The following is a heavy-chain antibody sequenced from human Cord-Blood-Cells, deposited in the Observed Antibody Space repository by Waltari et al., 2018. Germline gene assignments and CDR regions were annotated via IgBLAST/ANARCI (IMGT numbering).Heavy chain of an antibody. CDR3: ARSIYGSGSYYNDY. CDR2: IKQDGSEK. Sequence: EVQLVESGGGLVQPGGSLRLYCAASGFTVSSYWMSGVRQAPGKGLEWVANIKQDGSEKYYVDSVKGRFTISRDNAKNSLYLQMNSLRAEDTAVYYCARSIYGSGSYYNDYWGQGTLVTVSS. V-gene: IGHV3-7*01. CDR1: GFTVSSYW. D-gene: IGHD3-10*01. J-gene: IGHJ4*02.